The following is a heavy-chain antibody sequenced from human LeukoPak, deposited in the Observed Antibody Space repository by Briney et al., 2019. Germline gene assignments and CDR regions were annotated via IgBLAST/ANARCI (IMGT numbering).Heavy chain of an antibody. D-gene: IGHD3-10*01. CDR2: ISGSGGST. Sequence: QPGESLRLSCAASGFSFSSYAMSWVRQAPGKGLEWVSAISGSGGSTYYADSVKGRFTISRDNSKNTLYLQMNSLRAEDTAVYYCAKDGNYYGSGEPHFADYWGQGTLVTVSS. CDR3: AKDGNYYGSGEPHFADY. V-gene: IGHV3-23*01. J-gene: IGHJ4*02. CDR1: GFSFSSYA.